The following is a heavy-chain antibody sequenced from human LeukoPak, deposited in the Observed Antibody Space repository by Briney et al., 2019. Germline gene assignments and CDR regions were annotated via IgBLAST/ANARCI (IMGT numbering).Heavy chain of an antibody. V-gene: IGHV4-30-2*01. CDR3: ARGDYDRWFDT. CDR2: IYHSGST. CDR1: GGSISSGGYS. J-gene: IGHJ5*02. Sequence: PSQTLSLTCAVSGGSISSGGYSWSWIRQPPGKGLEWIGYIYHSGSTYYNPSLKSRVTISVDRSKNQFSLKLSSVTAADTAVYYCARGDYDRWFDTWGQGTLVTVSS. D-gene: IGHD5-12*01.